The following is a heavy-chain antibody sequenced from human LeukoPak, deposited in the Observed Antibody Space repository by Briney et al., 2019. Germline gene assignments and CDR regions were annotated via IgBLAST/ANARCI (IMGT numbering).Heavy chain of an antibody. D-gene: IGHD1-1*01. Sequence: PGGSLRLSCAASGFTFSSYGMSWVRQAPGKGLEWVANIKQDGTERYYVDSVKGRFTISRDNAKNSLYLQMNSLRAEDTAVYYCARDGSDDDAYYYYYMDVWGKGTTVTISS. CDR2: IKQDGTER. V-gene: IGHV3-7*01. J-gene: IGHJ6*03. CDR1: GFTFSSYG. CDR3: ARDGSDDDAYYYYYMDV.